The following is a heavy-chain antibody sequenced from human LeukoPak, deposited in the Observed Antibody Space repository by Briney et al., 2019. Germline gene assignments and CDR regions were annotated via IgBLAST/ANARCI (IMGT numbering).Heavy chain of an antibody. J-gene: IGHJ4*02. V-gene: IGHV3-43D*03. Sequence: GGSLRLSCAASGFTFDDYAMHWVRQAPGKGLERVSLISWDGGSTYYADSVKGRFTISRDNSKSSLYLQMNSLRAEDTALYYCAKVNGLWFGELSDWGQGTLVTVSS. D-gene: IGHD3-10*01. CDR2: ISWDGGST. CDR1: GFTFDDYA. CDR3: AKVNGLWFGELSD.